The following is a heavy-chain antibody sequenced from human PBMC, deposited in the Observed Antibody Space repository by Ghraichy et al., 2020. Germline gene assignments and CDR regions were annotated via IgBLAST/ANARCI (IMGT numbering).Heavy chain of an antibody. Sequence: SETLSLTCTVSGGSISSSSYYWGWIRQPPGKGLEWIGSIYYSGSTYYNPSLKSRVTISVDTSKNQFSLKLSSVTAADTAVYYCARHYPRITIFGVVIPLWYFDLWGRGTLVTVSS. V-gene: IGHV4-39*01. CDR2: IYYSGST. J-gene: IGHJ2*01. D-gene: IGHD3-3*01. CDR3: ARHYPRITIFGVVIPLWYFDL. CDR1: GGSISSSSYY.